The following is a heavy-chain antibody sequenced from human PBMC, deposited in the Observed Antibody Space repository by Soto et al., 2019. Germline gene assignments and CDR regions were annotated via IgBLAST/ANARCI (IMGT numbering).Heavy chain of an antibody. Sequence: GEAVKSCGKGCGNSLSTYWSGWVRQKPGKGLEWMGIIYPGDSDTRYSPSFQGQVTISADKSISTAYLQWSSLKASDTAMYYCARQGLPTVYAFDIWGQGTMVTVSS. D-gene: IGHD4-17*01. CDR2: IYPGDSDT. CDR1: GNSLSTYW. CDR3: ARQGLPTVYAFDI. J-gene: IGHJ3*02. V-gene: IGHV5-51*01.